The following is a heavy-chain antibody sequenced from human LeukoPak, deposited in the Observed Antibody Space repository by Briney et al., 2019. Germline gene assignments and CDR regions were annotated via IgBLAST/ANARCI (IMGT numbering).Heavy chain of an antibody. CDR1: GFTFSSYA. D-gene: IGHD6-19*01. CDR3: AKDIEVAVAGMWFDP. J-gene: IGHJ5*02. V-gene: IGHV3-30-3*01. Sequence: PGGSLRLSCAASGFTFSSYAMHWVRQAPGKGLEWVAVISYDGSNKYYADSVKGRFTISRDNSKNSLYLQMNSLRTEDTALYYCAKDIEVAVAGMWFDPWGQGTLVTVSS. CDR2: ISYDGSNK.